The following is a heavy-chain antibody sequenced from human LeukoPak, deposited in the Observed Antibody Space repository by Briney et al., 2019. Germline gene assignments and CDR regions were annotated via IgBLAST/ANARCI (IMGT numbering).Heavy chain of an antibody. CDR1: GFTFSSYS. J-gene: IGHJ4*02. Sequence: GGSLRLSCAASGFTFSSYSTNWVRQAPGKGLEWVSYISSGSSTIYYADSVKGRFTISRDNAKNSLYLQMNSLRAEDTAVYYCARRGYYFDYWGQGTLVTVSS. D-gene: IGHD5-12*01. V-gene: IGHV3-48*04. CDR3: ARRGYYFDY. CDR2: ISSGSSTI.